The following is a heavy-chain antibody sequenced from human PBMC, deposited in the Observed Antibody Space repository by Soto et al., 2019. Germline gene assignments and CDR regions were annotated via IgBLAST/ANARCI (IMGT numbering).Heavy chain of an antibody. Sequence: GASVKVSSKASCYTFTSYCISSLRQTPTQGLEGMGWISAYNGNTNYAQKFQGRVKINAEKSTRTAYVELTSMRSEEPAVYYCAPGVPAYCFTTGSYSYFEPWAHGTLVTVS. D-gene: IGHD2-21*01. J-gene: IGHJ1*01. CDR2: ISAYNGNT. V-gene: IGHV1-18*01. CDR3: APGVPAYCFTTGSYSYFEP. CDR1: CYTFTSYC.